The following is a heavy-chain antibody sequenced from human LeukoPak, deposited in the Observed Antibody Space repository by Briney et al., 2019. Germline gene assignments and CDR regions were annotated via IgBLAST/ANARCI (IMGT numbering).Heavy chain of an antibody. CDR1: GFTFSSYA. Sequence: GGSLRLSCAASGFTFSSYAMHWVRQAPGKGLEWVAVISYDGSNKYYADSVKGRFTISRDNSKNMLYLQMNSLRAEDTAVYYCARDPYSEDIVVVVAARLDYWGQGTLVTVSS. V-gene: IGHV3-30-3*01. J-gene: IGHJ4*02. CDR2: ISYDGSNK. D-gene: IGHD2-15*01. CDR3: ARDPYSEDIVVVVAARLDY.